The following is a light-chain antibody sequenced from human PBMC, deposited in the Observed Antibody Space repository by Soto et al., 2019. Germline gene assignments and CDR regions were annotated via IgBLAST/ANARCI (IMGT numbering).Light chain of an antibody. J-gene: IGLJ2*01. V-gene: IGLV3-1*01. CDR1: KLGDKY. CDR3: QAWDSSTRVV. Sequence: SYELTQPPSVSVSPGQTASITCSGDKLGDKYACWYQQTPGQSPVLVIYQDSKRPSGIPERFSGSNSGNTATLTISGTQAMDEADYYCQAWDSSTRVVFGGGTKVTVL. CDR2: QDS.